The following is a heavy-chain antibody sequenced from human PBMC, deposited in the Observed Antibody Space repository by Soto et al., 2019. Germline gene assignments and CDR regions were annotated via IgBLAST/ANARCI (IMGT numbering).Heavy chain of an antibody. CDR1: GGTFGSYA. CDR2: IIPIFGTA. Sequence: QVQLVQSGAEVKKPGSSVKVSCKASGGTFGSYAISWVRQAPGQGLEWMGGIIPIFGTANYAQKFQGRVTITAHESTSTAYMELSSLRSADTAVYYCARHVPAAGYYYGMHVWGQGTTVTVSS. V-gene: IGHV1-69*12. CDR3: ARHVPAAGYYYGMHV. D-gene: IGHD2-2*01. J-gene: IGHJ6*02.